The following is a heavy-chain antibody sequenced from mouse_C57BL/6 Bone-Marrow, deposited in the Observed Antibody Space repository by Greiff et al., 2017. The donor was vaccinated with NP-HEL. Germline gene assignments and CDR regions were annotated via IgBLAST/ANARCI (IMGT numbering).Heavy chain of an antibody. J-gene: IGHJ2*01. CDR1: GFTFSDYY. CDR2: ISNGGGST. D-gene: IGHD1-2*01. Sequence: EVMLVESGGGLVQPGGSLKLSCAASGFTFSDYYMYWVRQTPEKRLEWVAYISNGGGSTYYPATVKGRFTITSDNAKNTLYLQMSRLNSENTAMYYCARRGITTAPFDYWGQGTTLTVSS. V-gene: IGHV5-12*01. CDR3: ARRGITTAPFDY.